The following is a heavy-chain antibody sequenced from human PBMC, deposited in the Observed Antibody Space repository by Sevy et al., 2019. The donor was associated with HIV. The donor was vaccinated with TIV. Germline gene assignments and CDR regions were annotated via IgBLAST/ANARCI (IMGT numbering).Heavy chain of an antibody. CDR2: ISSNGGST. D-gene: IGHD4-4*01. CDR1: GFTFSSYA. V-gene: IGHV3-64D*06. CDR3: VNLPRSTVNDAFDI. Sequence: GGSLRLSCSASGFTFSSYAMHWVRQAPGKGLEYVSAISSNGGSTYYADSVKGRFTISRDNSKNTLYLQMSSLRAEDTALYYCVNLPRSTVNDAFDIWGQGTMVTVSS. J-gene: IGHJ3*02.